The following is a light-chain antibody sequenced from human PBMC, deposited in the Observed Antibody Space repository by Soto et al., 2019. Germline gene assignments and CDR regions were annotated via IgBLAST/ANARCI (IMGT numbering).Light chain of an antibody. J-gene: IGKJ1*01. CDR2: KAS. CDR1: QSISSW. CDR3: QQYNSYSGT. V-gene: IGKV1-5*03. Sequence: DIQMTQSPSTLSASVGDRVTITCRASQSISSWLAWYQQKPGKAPKLLIYKASSVESGVPSRFSGSGYGTEFTLTISSLQPDDFATYYCQQYNSYSGTFVQGTKVEIK.